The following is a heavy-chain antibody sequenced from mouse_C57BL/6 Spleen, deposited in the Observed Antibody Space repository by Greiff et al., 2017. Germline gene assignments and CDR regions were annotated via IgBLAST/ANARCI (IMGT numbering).Heavy chain of an antibody. CDR3: AYYDDGPDWYFDV. V-gene: IGHV1-39*01. Sequence: VQLKQSGPELVKPGASVKISCKASGYSFTDYNMNWVKQSNGKSLEWIGVINPNYGTTSYNQKFKGKATLTVDQSSSTAYMQLNSLTSEDSAVYYCAYYDDGPDWYFDVWGTGTTVTVSS. D-gene: IGHD2-4*01. J-gene: IGHJ1*03. CDR2: INPNYGTT. CDR1: GYSFTDYN.